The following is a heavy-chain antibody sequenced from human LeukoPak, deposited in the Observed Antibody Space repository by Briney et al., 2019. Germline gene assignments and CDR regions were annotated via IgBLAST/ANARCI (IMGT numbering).Heavy chain of an antibody. D-gene: IGHD3-22*01. CDR3: ARGRPSYDISDYYNYFDY. V-gene: IGHV7-4-1*02. Sequence: GASVKVSCKSSGYIFTDYAINWVRQAPGQGLECMGWITTNTGNPTYAQGFTGHFVFSLDTSLNTAYLHLSSVKADDTAVYFCARGRPSYDISDYYNYFDYWGQGTLVTVSS. CDR2: ITTNTGNP. CDR1: GYIFTDYA. J-gene: IGHJ4*02.